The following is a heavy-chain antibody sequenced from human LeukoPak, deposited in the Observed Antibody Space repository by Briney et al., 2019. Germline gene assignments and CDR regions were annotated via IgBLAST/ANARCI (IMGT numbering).Heavy chain of an antibody. CDR1: GFTFSSYW. D-gene: IGHD6-13*01. J-gene: IGHJ2*01. Sequence: PGGSLRLSCAASGFTFSSYWMHWVRQAPGKGLVWVSRINSDGSSTSYADSVKGRFTISRDNAKNTLYLQMNSLRAEDTAVYYCARSAIAGSSWSRHAVTPEWYFDLWGRGTLVTVSS. V-gene: IGHV3-74*01. CDR2: INSDGSST. CDR3: ARSAIAGSSWSRHAVTPEWYFDL.